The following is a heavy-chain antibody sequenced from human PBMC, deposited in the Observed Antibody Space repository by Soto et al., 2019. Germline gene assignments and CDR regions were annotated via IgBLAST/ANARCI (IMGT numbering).Heavy chain of an antibody. CDR1: GGYISSYY. V-gene: IGHV4-59*01. J-gene: IGHJ4*02. CDR2: IYYSGST. Sequence: WETLSLTCTVSGGYISSYYWSWIGQPPGKGLEWIGYIYYSGSTNYNPSLKSRVTLTLDTSKNQFSLKLSSVTAADTALYYGARVGTWLGQNTDDYWGQGTLVTVSS. D-gene: IGHD6-19*01. CDR3: ARVGTWLGQNTDDY.